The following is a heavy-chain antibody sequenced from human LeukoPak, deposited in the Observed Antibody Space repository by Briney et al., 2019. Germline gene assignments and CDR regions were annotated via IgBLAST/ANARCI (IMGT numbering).Heavy chain of an antibody. D-gene: IGHD3-10*01. J-gene: IGHJ4*02. Sequence: SETLSLTCTASGGSISGYYWNWIRQPPGKGLEWIGYLYDSGSTNYNPSLKSRVTISVDMYKNQVSLKLNSVTAADTAVYYCARGREHYYGSGTYYNPFDYWGQGTLVTVSS. CDR2: LYDSGST. V-gene: IGHV4-59*01. CDR1: GGSISGYY. CDR3: ARGREHYYGSGTYYNPFDY.